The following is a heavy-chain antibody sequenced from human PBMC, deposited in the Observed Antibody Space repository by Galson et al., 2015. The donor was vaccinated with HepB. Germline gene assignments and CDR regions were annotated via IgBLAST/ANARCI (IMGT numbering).Heavy chain of an antibody. CDR2: INHSGST. Sequence: SETLSLTCAVYGGSFSGYYWSWIRQPPGKGLEWIGEINHSGSTNYNPSLKSRVTISVDTSKNQFSLKLSSVTAADTAVYYCARGSDYGPGGQQLVPHYYYYGMDVWGQGTTVTVSS. D-gene: IGHD6-13*01. J-gene: IGHJ6*02. CDR1: GGSFSGYY. CDR3: ARGSDYGPGGQQLVPHYYYYGMDV. V-gene: IGHV4-34*01.